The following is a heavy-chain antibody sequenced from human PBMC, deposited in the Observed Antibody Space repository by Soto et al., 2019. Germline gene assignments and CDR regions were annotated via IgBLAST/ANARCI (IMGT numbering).Heavy chain of an antibody. CDR1: GGTFSSYA. CDR3: ARDRLWHSGSPYHDAFDI. V-gene: IGHV1-69*01. Sequence: QVQLVQSGAEVKKPGSSVKVSCKASGGTFSSYAISWVRQAPGQGLEWMGGIITIFGTANYAQKFQGRVTITADESTSTAYMELSSLRSEDTAVYYCARDRLWHSGSPYHDAFDIWVQGTMVTVSS. D-gene: IGHD1-26*01. CDR2: IITIFGTA. J-gene: IGHJ3*02.